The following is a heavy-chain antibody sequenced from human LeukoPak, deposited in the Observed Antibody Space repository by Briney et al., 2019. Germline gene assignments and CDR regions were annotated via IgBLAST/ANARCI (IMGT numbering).Heavy chain of an antibody. J-gene: IGHJ4*02. Sequence: PGGSLRLSCAASGFTFSSYGMHWVRQAPGMGLEWVAFIRYDGSNKYYADSVKGRFTISRDNSKNTLYLQMNSLRAEDTAVYYCAVHITMIVVDTNTPDHWGQGTLVTVSS. D-gene: IGHD3-22*01. V-gene: IGHV3-30*02. CDR3: AVHITMIVVDTNTPDH. CDR2: IRYDGSNK. CDR1: GFTFSSYG.